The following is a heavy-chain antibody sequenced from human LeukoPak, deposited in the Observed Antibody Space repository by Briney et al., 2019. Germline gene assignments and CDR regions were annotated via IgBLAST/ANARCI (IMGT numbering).Heavy chain of an antibody. J-gene: IGHJ3*02. D-gene: IGHD2-21*01. CDR2: IYYSGST. Sequence: SETLSLTCTVSGGSISSYYWSWIRQPPGKGLEWIGYIYYSGSTNYNPSLKSRVTISVDTSKNQFSLKLSSVTAADTAVYYCARDQGGDDNLDIWGQGTMVTVSS. V-gene: IGHV4-59*01. CDR1: GGSISSYY. CDR3: ARDQGGDDNLDI.